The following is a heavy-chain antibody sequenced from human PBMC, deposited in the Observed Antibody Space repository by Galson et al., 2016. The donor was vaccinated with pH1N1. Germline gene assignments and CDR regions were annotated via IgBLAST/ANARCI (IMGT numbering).Heavy chain of an antibody. J-gene: IGHJ2*01. D-gene: IGHD3-22*01. CDR2: IIPILGST. Sequence: SVKVSCKASGGTFNSNGISWLRQAPGQGLEWMGRIIPILGSTNYAQKFQGKITITADESTSTAYMELNSLRSEGTALYYCAREDYYDVDLSDWYFDLWGRGTLVTVSS. CDR1: GGTFNSNG. V-gene: IGHV1-69*13. CDR3: AREDYYDVDLSDWYFDL.